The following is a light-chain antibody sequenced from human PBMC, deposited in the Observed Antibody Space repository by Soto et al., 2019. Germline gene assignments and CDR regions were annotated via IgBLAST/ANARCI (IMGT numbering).Light chain of an antibody. J-gene: IGKJ4*01. Sequence: ETVMTQSPATLSVSPGEKATISCRASRSVSSNLAWYQQKPGQPPRLLIYGASARATGIPARFSGSGSGTEFTLTISSPQSEDFAIYYCQQYNTWPPGITFGGGTKVQIK. CDR3: QQYNTWPPGIT. V-gene: IGKV3D-15*01. CDR1: RSVSSN. CDR2: GAS.